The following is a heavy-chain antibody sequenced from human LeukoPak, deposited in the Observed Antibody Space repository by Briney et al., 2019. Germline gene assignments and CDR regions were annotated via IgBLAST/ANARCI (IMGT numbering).Heavy chain of an antibody. Sequence: GESLKISCKASGYTFTSYGISWVRQAPGQGLEWMGWISAYNGNTNYAQKLQGRVTMTTDTSTSTAYMELRSLTSDDTAVYYCARVGAYCTSTSCLDYWGQGTLVTVSS. J-gene: IGHJ4*02. CDR3: ARVGAYCTSTSCLDY. V-gene: IGHV1-18*01. CDR1: GYTFTSYG. CDR2: ISAYNGNT. D-gene: IGHD2-2*01.